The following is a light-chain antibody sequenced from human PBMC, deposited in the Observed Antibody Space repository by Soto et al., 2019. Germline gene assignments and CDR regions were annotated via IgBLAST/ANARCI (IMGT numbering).Light chain of an antibody. J-gene: IGLJ3*02. Sequence: QSALTQPASVSGSPGQSITISCTGTSSDVGGYNHVSWYQQHPGKAPKLIIYEVRNRPSGVSNRLSGSKSGNTASLTISGLQADDEADYYCCSYTSSSIRVFGGGIKLTVL. V-gene: IGLV2-14*01. CDR2: EVR. CDR1: SSDVGGYNH. CDR3: CSYTSSSIRV.